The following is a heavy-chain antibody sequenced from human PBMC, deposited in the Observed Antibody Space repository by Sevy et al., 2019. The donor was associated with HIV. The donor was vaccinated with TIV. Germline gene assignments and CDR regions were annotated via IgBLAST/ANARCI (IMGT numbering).Heavy chain of an antibody. V-gene: IGHV3-23*01. J-gene: IGHJ6*03. D-gene: IGHD4-17*01. CDR1: GFTFSSYA. CDR3: ANLDDYGDYVRGQNYYYYMDV. CDR2: ISGSGGST. Sequence: GGSLRLSCAASGFTFSSYAMSWVRQAPGKGLEWVSAISGSGGSTYYTDSVKDRFTISRDNSKNTLYLQMNSLRAEDTAVYYCANLDDYGDYVRGQNYYYYMDVWGKGTTVTVSS.